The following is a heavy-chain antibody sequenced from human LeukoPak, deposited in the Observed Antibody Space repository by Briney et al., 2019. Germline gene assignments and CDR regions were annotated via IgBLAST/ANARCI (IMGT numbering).Heavy chain of an antibody. Sequence: GGSLRLSCAASGFTFSTYWMTWVRQAPGKGLEWVANINQDGSGTYYVDSVTGRFTISRDNAKSSLYLQVNSLRAEDSAVYYCAKGDPVSVVYWGRGTLVTVSS. CDR3: AKGDPVSVVY. D-gene: IGHD4-23*01. V-gene: IGHV3-7*01. J-gene: IGHJ4*02. CDR2: INQDGSGT. CDR1: GFTFSTYW.